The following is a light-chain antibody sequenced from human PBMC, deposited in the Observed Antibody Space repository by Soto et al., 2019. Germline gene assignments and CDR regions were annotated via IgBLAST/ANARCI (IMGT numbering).Light chain of an antibody. CDR1: SSDVGSYNL. CDR3: CSYAGSSLLDV. CDR2: EVS. J-gene: IGLJ1*01. V-gene: IGLV2-23*02. Sequence: QSALTQPASVSGSPGQSITISCTGTSSDVGSYNLVSWYEQHPGEAPKLMIYEVSKRPSGVSNRFSGSKSGNTASLTIAGLQAEDEADYYCCSYAGSSLLDVFGTGTKLTVL.